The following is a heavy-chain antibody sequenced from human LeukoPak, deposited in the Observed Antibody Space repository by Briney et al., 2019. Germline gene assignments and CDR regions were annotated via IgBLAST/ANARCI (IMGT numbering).Heavy chain of an antibody. Sequence: ASVKVSCKASGYTFTSYGISWVRQAPGRGLEWMGWISAYNGNTNYAQKLQGRVTMTTDTSTSTAYMELRSLRSDDTAVYYCAREGTYYDILTGYHLWLNYYYYGMDVWGQGTTVTVSS. J-gene: IGHJ6*02. D-gene: IGHD3-9*01. CDR3: AREGTYYDILTGYHLWLNYYYYGMDV. V-gene: IGHV1-18*01. CDR2: ISAYNGNT. CDR1: GYTFTSYG.